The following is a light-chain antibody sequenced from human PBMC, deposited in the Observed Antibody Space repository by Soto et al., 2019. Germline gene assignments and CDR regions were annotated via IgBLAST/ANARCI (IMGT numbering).Light chain of an antibody. CDR3: CSYAVSSTEVV. J-gene: IGLJ2*01. CDR1: SSDVGSYNL. CDR2: EVS. Sequence: QSVLTQPASVSGSPGQSITISCTGTSSDVGSYNLVSWYQQHPGKAPKLMIYEVSKRPSGVSNRFSGSKSGNTAYLTSSGLQAEDEADYYCCSYAVSSTEVVFGGGTKVTVL. V-gene: IGLV2-23*02.